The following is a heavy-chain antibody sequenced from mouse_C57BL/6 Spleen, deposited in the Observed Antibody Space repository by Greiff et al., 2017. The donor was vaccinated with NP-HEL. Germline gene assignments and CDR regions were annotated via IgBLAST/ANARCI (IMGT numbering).Heavy chain of an antibody. V-gene: IGHV1-22*01. Sequence: EVQLQQSGPELVKPGASVKMSCKASGYTFTDYNMHWVKQSHGKSLEWIGYINPNNGGTSYNQKFKGKATLTVNKSSSTAYMELRSLTSEDSAVYYCATDDYDRAWFACWGQGTLVTVSA. CDR2: INPNNGGT. D-gene: IGHD2-4*01. J-gene: IGHJ3*01. CDR3: ATDDYDRAWFAC. CDR1: GYTFTDYN.